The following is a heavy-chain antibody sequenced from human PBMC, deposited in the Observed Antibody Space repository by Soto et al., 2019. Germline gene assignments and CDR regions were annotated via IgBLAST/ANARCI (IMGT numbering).Heavy chain of an antibody. V-gene: IGHV3-7*03. Sequence: EVQLAESGGGLVQPGGSLRLSCAASGFSFSLFWMSWVHQTTGKGLKWVANINEDGSEKFFADSVKGRFTISRDNAKNSLSLQMNSLTADDTAVYYCARTGWPQSSYYFDYWGQGTLVTVSS. D-gene: IGHD3-16*01. CDR2: INEDGSEK. CDR3: ARTGWPQSSYYFDY. CDR1: GFSFSLFW. J-gene: IGHJ4*02.